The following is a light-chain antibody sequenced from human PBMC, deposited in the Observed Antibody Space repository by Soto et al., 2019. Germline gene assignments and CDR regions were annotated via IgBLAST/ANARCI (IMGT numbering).Light chain of an antibody. CDR3: QQFHSYSPT. J-gene: IGKJ1*01. Sequence: DLKMNQSPSPLSGSVGDRVTITCRASQTISSWLAWYQQQPGKAPKLLIYKASTLKSGVPSRFSGSGSGTEFTLTITSLQPDDFATYYCQQFHSYSPTFGQGTKVEI. V-gene: IGKV1-5*03. CDR1: QTISSW. CDR2: KAS.